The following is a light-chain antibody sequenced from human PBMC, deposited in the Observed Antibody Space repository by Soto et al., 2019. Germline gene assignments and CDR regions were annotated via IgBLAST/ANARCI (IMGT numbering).Light chain of an antibody. CDR3: QQRSNWPPWT. CDR2: DAS. J-gene: IGKJ1*01. Sequence: EIVLTQSPAALSLSPGERATLSCRASQSIRSYLAWFQQRPGQAPRLLIYDASKRATGVPARFSGSGSGTDFTLTVSSLEPDDFATYYCQQRSNWPPWTFGQGTKVEV. CDR1: QSIRSY. V-gene: IGKV3-11*01.